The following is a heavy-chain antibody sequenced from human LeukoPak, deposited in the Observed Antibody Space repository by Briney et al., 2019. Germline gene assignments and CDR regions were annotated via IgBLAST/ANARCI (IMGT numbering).Heavy chain of an antibody. V-gene: IGHV1-2*02. Sequence: ASVKVSCKASGYTFTGYYMHWVRQAPGQGLEWMGWINPNSGGTNYAQKFQGRVTMTRDTSISTAYMELSRLRSDDTAVYYCARSLVGSGSSGFDYWGQGTLVTVSS. D-gene: IGHD3-10*01. CDR2: INPNSGGT. CDR1: GYTFTGYY. J-gene: IGHJ4*02. CDR3: ARSLVGSGSSGFDY.